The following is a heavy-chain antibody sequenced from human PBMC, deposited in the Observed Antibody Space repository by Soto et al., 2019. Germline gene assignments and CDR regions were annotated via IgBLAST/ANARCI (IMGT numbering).Heavy chain of an antibody. CDR3: ARDLGGWPDY. V-gene: IGHV1-18*01. CDR1: GYTFTNYG. CDR2: ISAYNGNT. J-gene: IGHJ4*02. Sequence: GASVKVSCKASGYTFTNYGISWVRQAPGQGLEWMGWISAYNGNTKYSQKLQGRVTMTTDTSTSTAYMELSSLRSEDTAVYYCARDLGGWPDYWGQGTLVTVSS. D-gene: IGHD2-15*01.